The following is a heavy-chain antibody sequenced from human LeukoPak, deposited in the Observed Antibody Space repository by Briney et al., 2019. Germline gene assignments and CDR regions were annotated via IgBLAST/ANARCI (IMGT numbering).Heavy chain of an antibody. J-gene: IGHJ3*02. Sequence: KPGGSLRLSCAASGFTFSSYSMNWVRQAPGKGLEWVSSISSSSSYIYYADSVTGRFTISRDNAKNSLYLQMNSLRAEDTAVYYCARDRSSTTAPPDAFDIWGQGTMVTVSS. D-gene: IGHD2-2*01. CDR2: ISSSSSYI. CDR3: ARDRSSTTAPPDAFDI. CDR1: GFTFSSYS. V-gene: IGHV3-21*01.